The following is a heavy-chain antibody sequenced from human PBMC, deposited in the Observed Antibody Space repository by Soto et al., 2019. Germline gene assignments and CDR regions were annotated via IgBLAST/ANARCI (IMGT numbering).Heavy chain of an antibody. CDR3: ANDTNYYGSGTKGPFDH. Sequence: GGSLRLSCAASGFTFSSYAMSWVRQAPGKGLEWVSAISGSGGSTYYADSVKGRFTISRDNSKNTLYLQMNSLRAEDTAVYYCANDTNYYGSGTKGPFDHWGQGTLVTVSS. J-gene: IGHJ4*02. CDR1: GFTFSSYA. V-gene: IGHV3-23*01. CDR2: ISGSGGST. D-gene: IGHD3-10*01.